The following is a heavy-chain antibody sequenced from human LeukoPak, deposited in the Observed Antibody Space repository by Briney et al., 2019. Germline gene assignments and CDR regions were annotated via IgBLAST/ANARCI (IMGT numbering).Heavy chain of an antibody. CDR3: AKGATYYDYVWGSYRYTANWFDP. CDR1: GFTFSSYS. Sequence: GGSLRLSCAASGFTFSSYSMNWVRQAPGKGLEWVSSISSSSSYIYYADSVKGRFTISRDNAKNSLYLQMNSLRAEDTAVYYCAKGATYYDYVWGSYRYTANWFDPWGQGTLVTVSS. D-gene: IGHD3-16*02. J-gene: IGHJ5*02. V-gene: IGHV3-21*01. CDR2: ISSSSSYI.